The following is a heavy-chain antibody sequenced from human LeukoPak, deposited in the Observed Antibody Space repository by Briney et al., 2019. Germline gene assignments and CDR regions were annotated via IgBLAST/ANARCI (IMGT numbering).Heavy chain of an antibody. CDR2: ISYSGSA. D-gene: IGHD4-17*01. J-gene: IGHJ4*02. CDR1: GGSISSYY. CDR3: ARHYYGDYYFDY. V-gene: IGHV4-59*01. Sequence: PSETLSLTCTVSGGSISSYYWSWIRQPPGKGLEWIGSISYSGSAIYNPSLKSRVTISVDSSKNQFSLNLSSVTAADTAVYYCARHYYGDYYFDYWGQGTLVTVSS.